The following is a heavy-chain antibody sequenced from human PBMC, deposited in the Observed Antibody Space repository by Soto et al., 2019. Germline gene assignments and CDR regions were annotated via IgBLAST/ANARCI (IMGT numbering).Heavy chain of an antibody. CDR3: ARQQGGSLSALYFDY. D-gene: IGHD2-15*01. CDR2: ISGSGGST. CDR1: GFTFGSYA. J-gene: IGHJ4*02. V-gene: IGHV3-23*01. Sequence: EVQMLEYGGGLVQPGGSLGLSCAAAGFTFGSYAMSWVRQAPGKGLEWVSVISGSGGSTFYADSVKGRFTISRDNSNNMVYLQMNNVRADDTAVYYCARQQGGSLSALYFDYWGQGTLVTVSS.